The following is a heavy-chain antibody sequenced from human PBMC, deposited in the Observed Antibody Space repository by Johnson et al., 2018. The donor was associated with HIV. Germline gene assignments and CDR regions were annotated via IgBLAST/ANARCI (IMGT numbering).Heavy chain of an antibody. CDR3: ARDMRWSKAFDI. V-gene: IGHV3-66*02. D-gene: IGHD2-8*02. Sequence: VQLVESGGGLAQPGGSLRLSCAASGITVSSNYMSWVRQAPGKGLEWVSVIFTVGDVYYADSVKGRFTISRDNSKNFLYLQMNSLRPEDTAVYYCARDMRWSKAFDIWGQGTMVTVSS. J-gene: IGHJ3*02. CDR2: IFTVGDV. CDR1: GITVSSNY.